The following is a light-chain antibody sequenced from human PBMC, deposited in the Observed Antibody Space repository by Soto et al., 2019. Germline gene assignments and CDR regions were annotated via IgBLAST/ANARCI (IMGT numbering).Light chain of an antibody. CDR2: DVS. Sequence: QSGLTQPASVSGAPGQSITISCTGTSSDVGGYDYVSWYQPYPGKAPKLMIYDVSNRPSGVSKHFSGSKSGNTASLNISGLQAEDEADYYCSSYTSRSTLVVFGGGTKLTVL. J-gene: IGLJ2*01. CDR3: SSYTSRSTLVV. V-gene: IGLV2-14*03. CDR1: SSDVGGYDY.